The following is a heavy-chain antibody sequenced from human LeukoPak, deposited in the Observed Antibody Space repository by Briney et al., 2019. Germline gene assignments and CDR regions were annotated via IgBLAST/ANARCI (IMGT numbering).Heavy chain of an antibody. Sequence: GGSLRLSCAASGFTFSNYWMTWVRQGPGKGLEWVANIKQDGSEKYYVDSVKGRFTISRDNAKNSLYLQMNSLRAEDTAVYFCARDRDSIYAFDIWGQGTKVTVSS. CDR2: IKQDGSEK. CDR1: GFTFSNYW. J-gene: IGHJ3*02. CDR3: ARDRDSIYAFDI. V-gene: IGHV3-7*01. D-gene: IGHD3-22*01.